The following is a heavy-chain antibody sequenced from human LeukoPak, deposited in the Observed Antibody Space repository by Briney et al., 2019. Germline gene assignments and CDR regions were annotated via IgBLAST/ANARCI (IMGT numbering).Heavy chain of an antibody. J-gene: IGHJ4*02. CDR3: AKELDTMFFDY. CDR2: ISYDGNDK. CDR1: GFTFSRYD. D-gene: IGHD3-10*02. Sequence: GGSLRLSCAASGFTFSRYDMHWVRQAPGKGLEWVAVISYDGNDKHYADSVKGRFTISRDSGRKSVYLQMNSLTTDDTAFYFCAKELDTMFFDYWGQGALVTVSS. V-gene: IGHV3-30*18.